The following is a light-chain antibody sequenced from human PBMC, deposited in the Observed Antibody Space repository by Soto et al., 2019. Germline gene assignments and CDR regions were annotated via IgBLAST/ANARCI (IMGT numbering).Light chain of an antibody. J-gene: IGKJ4*01. CDR1: QSVGSNY. CDR2: GAS. Sequence: EIVLTQSPGTLSLSPGERATLSCRASQSVGSNYLAWYQQKPGQAPRLLIYGASSRATGIPDRFSGSGSGTDFTLTINRLEPEDFAVYYCQQRVNWLTFGGGTKVEL. CDR3: QQRVNWLT. V-gene: IGKV3D-20*02.